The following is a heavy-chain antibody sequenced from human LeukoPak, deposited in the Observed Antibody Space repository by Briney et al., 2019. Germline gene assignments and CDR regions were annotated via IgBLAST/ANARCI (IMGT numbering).Heavy chain of an antibody. D-gene: IGHD3-16*01. CDR3: AREVITFGGVIAN. CDR2: IYYSGST. CDR1: GGSISSGDYY. V-gene: IGHV4-30-4*01. Sequence: SETLSLTCTVSGGSISSGDYYWSWIRQPPGKGLEWIGYIYYSGSTYYNSSLKSRVTISVDTSKNQFSLKLSSVTAADTAVYYCAREVITFGGVIANWGQGTLVTVSS. J-gene: IGHJ4*02.